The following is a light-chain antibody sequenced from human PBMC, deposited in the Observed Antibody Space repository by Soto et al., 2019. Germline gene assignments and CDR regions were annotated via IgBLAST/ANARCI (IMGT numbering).Light chain of an antibody. CDR3: CSYAGSSTYV. V-gene: IGLV1-47*01. CDR1: NSNIESHY. Sequence: QSVLTQPPSASGTPGQRVTISCSGSNSNIESHYVYWYQQLPGTAPKLLIYRNNQRPSGVPGRFSGSKSGTSASLAISGLRSEDEADYYCCSYAGSSTYVFGTGTKVTVL. J-gene: IGLJ1*01. CDR2: RNN.